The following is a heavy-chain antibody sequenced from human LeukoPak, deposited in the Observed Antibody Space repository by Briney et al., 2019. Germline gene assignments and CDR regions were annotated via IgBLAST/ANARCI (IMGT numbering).Heavy chain of an antibody. CDR2: MNPNSGNT. Sequence: ASVKVSCKASGYTFTSYDINWVRQATGQGLEWMGWMNPNSGNTGYAQKLQGRVTMTTDTSTSTAYMELRSLRSDDTAVYYCARDDYGDSKGRFDPWGQGTLVTVSS. V-gene: IGHV1-8*02. CDR1: GYTFTSYD. J-gene: IGHJ5*02. D-gene: IGHD4-17*01. CDR3: ARDDYGDSKGRFDP.